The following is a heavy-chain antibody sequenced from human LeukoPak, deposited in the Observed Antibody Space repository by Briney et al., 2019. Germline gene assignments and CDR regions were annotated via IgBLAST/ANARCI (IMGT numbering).Heavy chain of an antibody. CDR3: AKCGSTWAVAGMDV. D-gene: IGHD6-13*01. CDR2: ISGGGGST. J-gene: IGHJ6*02. Sequence: GGSLRLSCAASGFTFTSYSMNWVRQAPGKGLEWVSTISGGGGSTYYADSVKGRFTISRDNSKNTLYLQVNSLRAEDTAVYYCAKCGSTWAVAGMDVWGQGTTVTVSS. CDR1: GFTFTSYS. V-gene: IGHV3-23*01.